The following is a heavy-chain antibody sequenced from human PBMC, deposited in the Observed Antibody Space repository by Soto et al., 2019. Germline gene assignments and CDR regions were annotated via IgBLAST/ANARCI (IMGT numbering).Heavy chain of an antibody. D-gene: IGHD3-3*01. V-gene: IGHV6-1*01. J-gene: IGHJ5*02. Sequence: SQTLSLTCAISGDSVSSNSAAWNWIRQSPSRGLEWLGRTYYRSKWYNDYAVSVKSRITINPDTSKNQFSLQLNSVTPEDTAVYYCAREGDYDFWSGYRTNNWFDPWGQGTLVTVS. CDR3: AREGDYDFWSGYRTNNWFDP. CDR2: TYYRSKWYN. CDR1: GDSVSSNSAA.